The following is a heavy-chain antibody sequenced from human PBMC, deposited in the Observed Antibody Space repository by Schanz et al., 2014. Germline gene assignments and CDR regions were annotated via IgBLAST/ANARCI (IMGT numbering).Heavy chain of an antibody. D-gene: IGHD6-25*01. CDR2: IDESGSEK. J-gene: IGHJ4*02. CDR1: GFTFRNYW. V-gene: IGHV3-7*01. Sequence: EVQLVESGGGLVQPGESLRLSCEASGFTFRNYWMGWVRQAPGKGPEWVANIDESGSEKLFVYSVKGRFTISRDNAKESLFRQMNSLRAEDTAVYYCTRDGGRNFDYWGQGTLLTVSS. CDR3: TRDGGRNFDY.